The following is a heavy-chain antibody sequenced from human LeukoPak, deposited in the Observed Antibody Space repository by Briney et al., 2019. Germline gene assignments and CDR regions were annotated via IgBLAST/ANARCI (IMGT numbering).Heavy chain of an antibody. CDR3: ARVFLRDLGSGLGYCSSTSCYTWFDP. Sequence: ASVKVSCKASGYTFTSYGISWVRQAPGQGLEWMGWISAYNGNTNYAQKLQGRVTMTTDTSTSTAYMELRSLRSDDTAVYYCARVFLRDLGSGLGYCSSTSCYTWFDPWGQGTLVTVSS. V-gene: IGHV1-18*01. J-gene: IGHJ5*02. CDR1: GYTFTSYG. D-gene: IGHD2-2*02. CDR2: ISAYNGNT.